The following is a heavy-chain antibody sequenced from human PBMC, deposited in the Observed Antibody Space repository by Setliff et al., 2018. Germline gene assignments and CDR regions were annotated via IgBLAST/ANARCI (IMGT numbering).Heavy chain of an antibody. CDR1: GGTFSNYG. CDR2: TIPMFGTT. Sequence: SVKVSCKASGGTFSNYGISWVRQAPGQGLEWMGGTIPMFGTTNYAHKFQGRVTIITDESTSTAYMELRSLRSDDTAMYYCARDAPYTNTWRYFDHWGQGTLVTVSS. D-gene: IGHD6-13*01. CDR3: ARDAPYTNTWRYFDH. V-gene: IGHV1-69*05. J-gene: IGHJ4*02.